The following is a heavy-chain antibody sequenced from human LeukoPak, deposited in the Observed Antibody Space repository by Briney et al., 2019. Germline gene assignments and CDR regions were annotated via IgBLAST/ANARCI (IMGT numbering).Heavy chain of an antibody. V-gene: IGHV4-59*12. Sequence: PSETLSLTCSVSGGSMTNFYWSWIRQPPGKGLEWIGYTYYSGSTNYNPSLKSRVTISVDTSKNQFSLRLSSVTAADTAVYYCAGHSSGWYGAFDIWGQGTMVTVSS. CDR3: AGHSSGWYGAFDI. J-gene: IGHJ3*02. D-gene: IGHD6-19*01. CDR1: GGSMTNFY. CDR2: TYYSGST.